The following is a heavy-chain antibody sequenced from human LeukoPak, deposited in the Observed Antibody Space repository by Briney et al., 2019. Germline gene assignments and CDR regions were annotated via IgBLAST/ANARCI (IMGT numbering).Heavy chain of an antibody. CDR3: ARDVKAYYYGSGSYYNTYYFDY. CDR1: GGSISSGSYY. D-gene: IGHD3-10*01. Sequence: SETLSLTCTVSGGSISSGSYYWSWIRQPAGKGLEWIGRIYTSGSTNYNPSLKSRVTISVDTSKNQFSLKLSSVTAADTAVYYCARDVKAYYYGSGSYYNTYYFDYWGQGTLVTVSS. CDR2: IYTSGST. V-gene: IGHV4-61*02. J-gene: IGHJ4*02.